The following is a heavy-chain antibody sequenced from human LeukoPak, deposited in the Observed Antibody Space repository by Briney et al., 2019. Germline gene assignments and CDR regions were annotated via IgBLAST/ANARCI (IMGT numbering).Heavy chain of an antibody. D-gene: IGHD3-10*01. Sequence: GGSLRLSCAASGFTFSTYAMTWVRQAPGEGLEWVSGISGSGGSTYYADSVKGRFTISRDNSKNTLYLQMNSLRAEDTAVYYCAKWLLWFGELSENWFDPWGQGTLVTVSS. CDR3: AKWLLWFGELSENWFDP. CDR2: ISGSGGST. J-gene: IGHJ5*02. CDR1: GFTFSTYA. V-gene: IGHV3-23*01.